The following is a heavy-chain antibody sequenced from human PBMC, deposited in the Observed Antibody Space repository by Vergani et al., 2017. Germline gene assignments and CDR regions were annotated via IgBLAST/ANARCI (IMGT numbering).Heavy chain of an antibody. Sequence: QLQLQESGPGLVKPSETLSLTCTVSCDSISNSNYYLGWIRQPPGKGLEWIGSIYYSGNTYYNPSLKSRVTISVDTSKNQFSLNLGSVTAADTAIYYWARHRVGGGAAGTSDQFDYWGQGTLVTVSS. J-gene: IGHJ4*02. V-gene: IGHV4-39*01. D-gene: IGHD6-13*01. CDR3: ARHRVGGGAAGTSDQFDY. CDR1: CDSISNSNYY. CDR2: IYYSGNT.